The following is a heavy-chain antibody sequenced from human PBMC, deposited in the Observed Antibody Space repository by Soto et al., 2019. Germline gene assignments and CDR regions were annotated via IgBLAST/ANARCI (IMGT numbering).Heavy chain of an antibody. CDR1: GGTFSSYA. CDR2: IIPIFGTA. Sequence: SVKVSCKASGGTFSSYAISWVRQAPGQGLEWLGGIIPIFGTADYAQKFQGRVTITADESTSTAYMELSSLRSEDTAVYYCARGVLGYCSGGSCRENWFDPWGQGTLVTVSS. V-gene: IGHV1-69*13. J-gene: IGHJ5*02. D-gene: IGHD2-15*01. CDR3: ARGVLGYCSGGSCRENWFDP.